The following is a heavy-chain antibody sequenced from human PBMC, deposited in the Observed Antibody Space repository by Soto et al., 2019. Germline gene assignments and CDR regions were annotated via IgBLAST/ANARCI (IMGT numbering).Heavy chain of an antibody. CDR2: ISYDGSNK. J-gene: IGHJ6*02. CDR1: GFTFSRYG. D-gene: IGHD1-1*01. CDR3: AKRSWNDGVNYYYYDMDV. Sequence: GGSLRLSCAASGFTFSRYGMHWVRQAPGQGLEWVAVISYDGSNKYYADSVKGRFTISRDNSKNTLYLQLNSLRAEDTAVYYCAKRSWNDGVNYYYYDMDVWGQGTTVTVSS. V-gene: IGHV3-30*18.